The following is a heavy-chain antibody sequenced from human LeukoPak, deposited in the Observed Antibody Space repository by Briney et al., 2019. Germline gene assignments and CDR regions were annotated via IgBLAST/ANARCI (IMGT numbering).Heavy chain of an antibody. Sequence: GESLQISCKASGYNFTSYWIGWVRPLPGKGLEWMGIIDPSDSETRYTPSFQGQVTISVDKSLTTAYLQWNSLKASDTAMYYCVRQTAMGRSGDYWGQGTLVTVSS. D-gene: IGHD5-18*01. CDR1: GYNFTSYW. CDR2: IDPSDSET. V-gene: IGHV5-51*01. CDR3: VRQTAMGRSGDY. J-gene: IGHJ4*02.